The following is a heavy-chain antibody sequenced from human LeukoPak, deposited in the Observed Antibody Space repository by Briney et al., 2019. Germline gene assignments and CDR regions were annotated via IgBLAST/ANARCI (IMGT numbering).Heavy chain of an antibody. D-gene: IGHD3-3*01. Sequence: GASVKLSCKASGYTFTGYYMHWVRQAPGQGLEWMGWINPNSGGTNYAQKFQGRVTMTRDTSISTAYMELSRLRSDDTAVYYCARIFHPDDYGDYWGQGTLVTVSS. V-gene: IGHV1-2*02. CDR2: INPNSGGT. CDR1: GYTFTGYY. J-gene: IGHJ4*02. CDR3: ARIFHPDDYGDY.